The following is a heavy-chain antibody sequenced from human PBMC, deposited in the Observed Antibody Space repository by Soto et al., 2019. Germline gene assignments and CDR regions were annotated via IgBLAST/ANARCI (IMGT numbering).Heavy chain of an antibody. Sequence: VGSLRLSCAASGFTFSSYAMSWVRQAPGKGLEWVSSISGSGGGTYYADSVKGRFTFSRDNSKNTLYLQMNSLRAEDTAVYYCAKFGMATTKRSPPYYIDYWGQGALVTSPQ. V-gene: IGHV3-23*01. J-gene: IGHJ4*02. CDR2: ISGSGGGT. D-gene: IGHD1-1*01. CDR1: GFTFSSYA. CDR3: AKFGMATTKRSPPYYIDY.